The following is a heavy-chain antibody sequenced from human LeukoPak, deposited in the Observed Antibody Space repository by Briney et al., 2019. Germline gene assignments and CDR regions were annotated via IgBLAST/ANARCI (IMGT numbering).Heavy chain of an antibody. V-gene: IGHV3-7*01. Sequence: GGSLRLSCAASGFTFSGYWMSWLRQAPGKGLEWVANIKQDGGEKYYVDSVKGRFTISRDNAKNSLYLQMNSLRAEDTAVYYCASAELAAGNPIWFDPWGQGTLVTVSS. CDR2: IKQDGGEK. CDR1: GFTFSGYW. J-gene: IGHJ5*02. CDR3: ASAELAAGNPIWFDP. D-gene: IGHD6-13*01.